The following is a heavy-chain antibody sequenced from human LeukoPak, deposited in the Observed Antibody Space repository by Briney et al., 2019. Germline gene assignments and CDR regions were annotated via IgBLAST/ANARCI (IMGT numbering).Heavy chain of an antibody. CDR1: GFTVSSNY. D-gene: IGHD3-10*01. CDR2: IYSGGST. J-gene: IGHJ6*02. CDR3: ARDKVGDYYYYGMDV. V-gene: IGHV3-66*01. Sequence: PGGSLRLSCAASGFTVSSNYMSWVRQAPGKGLEWVSVIYSGGSTCYADSVKGRFTISRDNSKNTLYLQMNSLRAEDTAVYYCARDKVGDYYYYGMDVWGQGTTVTVSS.